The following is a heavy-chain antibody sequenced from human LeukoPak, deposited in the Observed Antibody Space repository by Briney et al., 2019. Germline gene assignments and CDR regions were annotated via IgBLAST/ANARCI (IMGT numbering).Heavy chain of an antibody. CDR3: ARVGDHFHWYLDL. Sequence: GGSLRLSCAASGFIVSTNYMNWVRQAPGKGLEWVSILYSGSSTYYADSVEGRFTISRDSSKNTLFLQMNDLRAEDTAVYYCARVGDHFHWYLDLWGRGTLVTVSS. D-gene: IGHD3-3*02. CDR1: GFIVSTNY. J-gene: IGHJ2*01. V-gene: IGHV3-53*01. CDR2: LYSGSST.